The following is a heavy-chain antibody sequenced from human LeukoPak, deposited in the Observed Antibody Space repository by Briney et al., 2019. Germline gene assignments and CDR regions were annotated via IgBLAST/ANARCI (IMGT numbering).Heavy chain of an antibody. D-gene: IGHD4-17*01. V-gene: IGHV3-21*04. CDR2: ISRSGQNI. J-gene: IGHJ4*02. CDR3: AKGSMTTVMDYFDY. Sequence: GGSLRLSCAASGFTFSNYAMTWVRQPPGKGLQWVSSISRSGQNIDHADSVNGRFSISRDNARNSLYLQMNSLRAEDTALYYCAKGSMTTVMDYFDYWGQGTLVTVSS. CDR1: GFTFSNYA.